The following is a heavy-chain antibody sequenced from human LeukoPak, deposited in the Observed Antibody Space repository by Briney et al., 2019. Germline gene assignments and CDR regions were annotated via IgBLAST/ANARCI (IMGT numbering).Heavy chain of an antibody. J-gene: IGHJ4*02. CDR1: GFIFSSYG. V-gene: IGHV3-30*02. Sequence: LAGGSLRLSCGASGFIFSSYGMHWVRQAPGKGLEGVAFIRYDGSNKYYADSVKGRFTISRDNSKNTLYLQMNSLRAEDTAVYYCAKDRSGSYSQGLDYWGQGTLVTVSS. CDR3: AKDRSGSYSQGLDY. CDR2: IRYDGSNK. D-gene: IGHD1-26*01.